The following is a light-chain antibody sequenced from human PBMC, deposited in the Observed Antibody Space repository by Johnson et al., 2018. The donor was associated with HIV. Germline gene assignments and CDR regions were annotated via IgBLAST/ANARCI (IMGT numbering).Light chain of an antibody. V-gene: IGLV1-51*01. J-gene: IGLJ1*01. CDR3: GTWDTSLSAGGL. Sequence: QSVLTQPPSVSAAPGQKVTISCSGSSSNIENNYLSWYQQLPHTAPRLLISDNNKRPSGIPDRFSGSKSGTSATLAITGLHTGDEADYYCGTWDTSLSAGGLFGSGTKVTVL. CDR2: DNN. CDR1: SSNIENNY.